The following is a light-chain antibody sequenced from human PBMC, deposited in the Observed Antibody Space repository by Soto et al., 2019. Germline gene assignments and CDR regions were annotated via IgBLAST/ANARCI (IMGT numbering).Light chain of an antibody. V-gene: IGLV2-23*02. CDR3: CSYATSDNYV. Sequence: QSALSQPASVSGSPGQSITISCTGTSSDVGNFNLVSWYQHHPGKGPKLLIYEVSKRPSGVSNRFSGSKSGNTASLTISGLQAEDEADYFCCSYATSDNYVFGTGTQLTVL. CDR1: SSDVGNFNL. J-gene: IGLJ1*01. CDR2: EVS.